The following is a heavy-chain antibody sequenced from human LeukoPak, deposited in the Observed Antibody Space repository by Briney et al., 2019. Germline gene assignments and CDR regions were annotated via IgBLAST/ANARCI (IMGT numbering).Heavy chain of an antibody. Sequence: GASVKVSCKASGYTFTSYGISWVRQAPGQGLEWMGWISAYNGNTNYAQKLQGRVTMTTDTSTSTAYMELRSLRSDDTAVYYCARPRGYYFWSGYYTGKYYFDYWGQGTLVTVSS. V-gene: IGHV1-18*01. CDR1: GYTFTSYG. CDR2: ISAYNGNT. D-gene: IGHD3-3*01. J-gene: IGHJ4*02. CDR3: ARPRGYYFWSGYYTGKYYFDY.